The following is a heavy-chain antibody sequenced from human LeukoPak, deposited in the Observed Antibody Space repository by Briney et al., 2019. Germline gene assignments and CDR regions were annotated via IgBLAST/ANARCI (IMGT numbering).Heavy chain of an antibody. CDR3: ARRAGAYSHPYDY. Sequence: GGSLRLSCEDSGFTFRSYEMNWVRQAPGKGLEWIAYLSSSGSAFSYADSVKGRFTISRDNSKNTLYLQMNSLRAEVTAVYYCARRAGAYSHPYDYWGQGTLVTVSS. D-gene: IGHD4/OR15-4a*01. V-gene: IGHV3-48*03. CDR2: LSSSGSAF. J-gene: IGHJ4*02. CDR1: GFTFRSYE.